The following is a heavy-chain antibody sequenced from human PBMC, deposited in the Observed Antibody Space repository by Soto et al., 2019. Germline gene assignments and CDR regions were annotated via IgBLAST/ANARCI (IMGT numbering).Heavy chain of an antibody. J-gene: IGHJ4*02. D-gene: IGHD6-6*01. Sequence: GGSLRLSCAASGFTFSSYWMSWVRQAPGKGLEWVANIKQDGSGKYYVDSVKGRFTISRDNAKNSLYLQMNSLRAEDTAVYYCARESSSIYIDYWGQGTLVTVSS. CDR2: IKQDGSGK. V-gene: IGHV3-7*05. CDR3: ARESSSIYIDY. CDR1: GFTFSSYW.